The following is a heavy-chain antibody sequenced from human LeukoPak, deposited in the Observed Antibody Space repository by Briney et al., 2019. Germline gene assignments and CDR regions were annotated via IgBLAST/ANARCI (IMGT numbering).Heavy chain of an antibody. V-gene: IGHV3-23*01. CDR3: AKARYSGSSGLDY. Sequence: GGSLRLSCAASGSTFSNYAMNWVRQAPGKGLEWVSTITGSGGSTYHADSVKGRLTISRDNSKNTLYLQMDSLRAEDTAVYYCAKARYSGSSGLDYWGQGTLVTVSS. J-gene: IGHJ4*02. CDR1: GSTFSNYA. CDR2: ITGSGGST. D-gene: IGHD1-26*01.